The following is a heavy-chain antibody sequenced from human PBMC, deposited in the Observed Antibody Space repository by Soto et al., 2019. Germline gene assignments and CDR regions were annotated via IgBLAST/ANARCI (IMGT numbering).Heavy chain of an antibody. J-gene: IGHJ4*02. V-gene: IGHV1-2*02. CDR2: INPHSGVT. CDR3: ALEMSAITYFHY. Sequence: QVHLVQSGAEVKKPGASVKVSCKTSGYTFTDQSLHWVRQAPGQGLEWMGWINPHSGVTVSAENFEGRVTMTRDTSINTAYMELGWLRSDDTATYYCALEMSAITYFHYWGQGTLLTVSS. CDR1: GYTFTDQS. D-gene: IGHD3-3*01.